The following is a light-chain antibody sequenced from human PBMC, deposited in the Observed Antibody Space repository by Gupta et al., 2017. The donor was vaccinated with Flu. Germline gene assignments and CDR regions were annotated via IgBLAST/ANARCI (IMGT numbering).Light chain of an antibody. Sequence: ATLSVSPGERATLSCRASQSISSNLAWYQQKPGQTPRLLLYGASTRATAIPARFSGSGSGTEFTLTISSLQSEDFAVYYCQHYNNWPKYTFGQGTKLEIK. CDR1: QSISSN. CDR3: QHYNNWPKYT. CDR2: GAS. V-gene: IGKV3-15*01. J-gene: IGKJ2*01.